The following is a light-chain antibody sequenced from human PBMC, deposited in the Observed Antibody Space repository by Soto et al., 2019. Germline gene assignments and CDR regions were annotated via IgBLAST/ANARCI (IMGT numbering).Light chain of an antibody. CDR3: HQRSNWPSIT. CDR1: QSINSNY. Sequence: QSFAPRERETVFYQDRQSINSNYFAWYQQKPGQAPRLLFYSASSRATGIPDRFRASGSGTDFTLTISSLEPEDFAVYYCHQRSNWPSITFGQGTRLEIK. CDR2: SAS. V-gene: IGKV3D-20*02. J-gene: IGKJ5*01.